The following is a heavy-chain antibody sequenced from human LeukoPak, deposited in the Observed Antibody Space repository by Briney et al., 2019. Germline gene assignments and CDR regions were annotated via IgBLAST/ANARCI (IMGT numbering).Heavy chain of an antibody. CDR3: ARDPYDSQAFDI. Sequence: SQTLSLTCTVSGGSISSGSYYWSWIRQPAGKGLEWIGRIYTSGSTNYNPSLKSRVTISVDTSKNQFSLKLSSVTAADTAVYYCARDPYDSQAFDIWGQGTMVTASS. D-gene: IGHD5-12*01. CDR2: IYTSGST. J-gene: IGHJ3*02. CDR1: GGSISSGSYY. V-gene: IGHV4-61*02.